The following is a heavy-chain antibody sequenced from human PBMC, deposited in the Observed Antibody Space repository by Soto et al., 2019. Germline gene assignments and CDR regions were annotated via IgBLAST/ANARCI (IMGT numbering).Heavy chain of an antibody. CDR2: IFPGDSDT. CDR3: ARLVDYDFWSGYFPF. D-gene: IGHD3-3*01. J-gene: IGHJ3*01. Sequence: GESLKISCKGSGYTFTNYWIGWVRQMPGKGLEWMEIIFPGDSDTRYSRSFQGQVTFSADRSSSTAYLQWSSLKASDTAMYYCARLVDYDFWSGYFPFWGQGTMVTVSS. V-gene: IGHV5-51*01. CDR1: GYTFTNYW.